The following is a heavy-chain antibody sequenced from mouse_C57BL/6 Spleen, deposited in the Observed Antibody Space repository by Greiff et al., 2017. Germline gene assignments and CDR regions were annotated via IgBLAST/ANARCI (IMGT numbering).Heavy chain of an antibody. CDR3: ARGRPSFAY. CDR1: GYTFTSYW. Sequence: QVQLQQPGAELVKPGASVKLSCKASGYTFTSYWMQWVKQRPGQGLEWIGEIDPSDSYTNYNQKFKGKATLTVDTSSSTAYMQRSSLTSEDSAVYYCARGRPSFAYWGQGTLVTVSA. V-gene: IGHV1-50*01. J-gene: IGHJ3*01. CDR2: IDPSDSYT.